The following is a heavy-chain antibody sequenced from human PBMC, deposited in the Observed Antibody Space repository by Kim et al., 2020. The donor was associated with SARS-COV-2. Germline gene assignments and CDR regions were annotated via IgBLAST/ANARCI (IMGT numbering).Heavy chain of an antibody. CDR3: ARGLVIQRSSLIFDF. CDR2: INPRGSA. CDR1: GGSFTDYY. Sequence: SETLSLTCAVYGGSFTDYYWSWIRQPPGKGLEWIGEINPRGSAYNSPSLKSRVTISEDTSKNQVSLKLSAVTAADTAIYYCARGLVIQRSSLIFDFWAQGTQVTVSS. V-gene: IGHV4-34*01. J-gene: IGHJ4*02. D-gene: IGHD2-21*01.